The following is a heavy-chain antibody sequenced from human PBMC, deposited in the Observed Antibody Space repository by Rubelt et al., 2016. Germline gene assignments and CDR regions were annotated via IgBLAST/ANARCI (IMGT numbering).Heavy chain of an antibody. CDR1: GYTLTELS. CDR2: FDPEDGET. D-gene: IGHD3-10*01. Sequence: QVQLVQSGAEVKKPGASVKVSCKVSGYTLTELSMHWVRQAPGKGLEWMGGFDPEDGETIYAQTFQGRVTMTEDTSTDTAYMELSSLRSEDTAVDYCATRSLWFGEIDRYFDYWGQGTLVTVSS. V-gene: IGHV1-24*01. J-gene: IGHJ4*02. CDR3: ATRSLWFGEIDRYFDY.